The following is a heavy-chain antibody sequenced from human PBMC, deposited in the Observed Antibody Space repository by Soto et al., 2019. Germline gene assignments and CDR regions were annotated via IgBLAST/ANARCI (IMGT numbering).Heavy chain of an antibody. CDR3: ARRNYDFWSGYPGRKDAYYYYYMDV. J-gene: IGHJ6*03. V-gene: IGHV5-51*01. Sequence: GESLKISCKGSGYSFTSYWIGWVRQMPGKGLEWMGIIYPGDSDTRYSPSFQGQVTISADKSISTAYLQWSSLKASDTAMYYCARRNYDFWSGYPGRKDAYYYYYMDVWGKGTTVTVSS. CDR2: IYPGDSDT. CDR1: GYSFTSYW. D-gene: IGHD3-3*01.